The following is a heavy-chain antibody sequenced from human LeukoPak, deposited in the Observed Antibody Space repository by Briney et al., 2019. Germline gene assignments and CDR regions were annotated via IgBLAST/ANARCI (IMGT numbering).Heavy chain of an antibody. CDR1: GGTFSSYA. Sequence: ASVTVSCKASGGTFSSYAISWVRQAPGQGLEWMGGIIPIFGTANYAQKFQGRVTITADESTSTAYMELSSLRSEDTAVYYCARAGSYASSGYPDYWGQGTLVTVSS. CDR3: ARAGSYASSGYPDY. CDR2: IIPIFGTA. D-gene: IGHD3-22*01. J-gene: IGHJ4*02. V-gene: IGHV1-69*13.